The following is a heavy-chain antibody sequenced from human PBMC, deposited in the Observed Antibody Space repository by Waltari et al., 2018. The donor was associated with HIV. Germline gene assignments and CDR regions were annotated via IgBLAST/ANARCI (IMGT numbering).Heavy chain of an antibody. J-gene: IGHJ4*02. V-gene: IGHV4-61*02. D-gene: IGHD4-17*01. CDR1: SSDSAY. CDR2: INPSGST. CDR3: YGDYGY. Sequence: QVQLQESGPGLVKPSQTLSLTSISSDSAYWNWIRQPAGKGLEWIGRINPSGSTNYNPSRKSRLTISLDTSRNQFSLRLSSVTAADTAVYYCYGDYGYWGQGILVTVSS.